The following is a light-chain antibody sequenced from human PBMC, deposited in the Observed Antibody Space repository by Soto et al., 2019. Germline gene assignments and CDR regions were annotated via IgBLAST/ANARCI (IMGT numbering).Light chain of an antibody. CDR1: SSNIGSNT. J-gene: IGLJ2*01. CDR3: AAWDDSLNGVV. CDR2: SNS. V-gene: IGLV1-44*01. Sequence: QSVLTQPPSASGTPGQRVTISCSGSSSNIGSNTVNWYQQLPGTAPKLLAYSNSQRPSGVPDRLSGSKSGTSASLAISGLLSEDEADYYCAAWDDSLNGVVFGGGTKVTVL.